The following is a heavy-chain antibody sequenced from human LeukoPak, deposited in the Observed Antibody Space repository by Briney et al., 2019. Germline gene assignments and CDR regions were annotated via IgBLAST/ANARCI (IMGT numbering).Heavy chain of an antibody. CDR3: AKDTRSTVISVGAFEI. Sequence: GGSLRLSCAASGFTFSRYWMHWVRQAPGKGLEWVSTINKSGGNTYFADFAKGRFTISRDNSKNTLFLQMNSLRADDTALYYCAKDTRSTVISVGAFEIWGQGTMVTVSS. CDR2: INKSGGNT. CDR1: GFTFSRYW. D-gene: IGHD3-22*01. J-gene: IGHJ3*02. V-gene: IGHV3-23*01.